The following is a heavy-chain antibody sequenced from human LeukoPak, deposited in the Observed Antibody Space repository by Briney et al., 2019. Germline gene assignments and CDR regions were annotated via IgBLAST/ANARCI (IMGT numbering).Heavy chain of an antibody. CDR3: ARVYSSGWYRSWFDP. Sequence: SETLSLTCTASGGSISSSSYYWGWIRQPPGKGLEWIGSIYYSGSTYYNPSLKSRVTISVDTSKNQFSLKLSSVTAADTAVYYCARVYSSGWYRSWFDPWGQGTLVTVSS. J-gene: IGHJ5*02. CDR1: GGSISSSSYY. V-gene: IGHV4-39*07. D-gene: IGHD6-19*01. CDR2: IYYSGST.